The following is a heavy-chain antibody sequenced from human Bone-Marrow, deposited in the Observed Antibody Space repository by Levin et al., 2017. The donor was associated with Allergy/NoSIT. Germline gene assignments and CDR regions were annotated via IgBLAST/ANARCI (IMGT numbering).Heavy chain of an antibody. CDR2: ISYDGIKK. D-gene: IGHD3-22*01. V-gene: IGHV3-30*18. J-gene: IGHJ4*02. Sequence: PGESLKISCAASGFTFSNYALHWVRQAPGKGLDWVALISYDGIKKYYADSVKGRFTISRENSENTLYLQMNSLRPGDTAVYYCAKSSDYYDSSGQFDYWGQGALVTVSS. CDR1: GFTFSNYA. CDR3: AKSSDYYDSSGQFDY.